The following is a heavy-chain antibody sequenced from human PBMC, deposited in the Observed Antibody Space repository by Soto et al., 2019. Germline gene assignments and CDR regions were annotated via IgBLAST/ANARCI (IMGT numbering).Heavy chain of an antibody. D-gene: IGHD3-9*01. V-gene: IGHV3-66*01. CDR1: GFTVSSNY. J-gene: IGHJ4*02. CDR3: ARGQILTGYYDDY. Sequence: GGSLRLSCAASGFTVSSNYMSWVRQAPGKGLEWVSVIYSGGSTYYADSVKGRFTISRDNSKNTLYLQMNSLRAEDTAVYYCARGQILTGYYDDYWGQGTLVTVSS. CDR2: IYSGGST.